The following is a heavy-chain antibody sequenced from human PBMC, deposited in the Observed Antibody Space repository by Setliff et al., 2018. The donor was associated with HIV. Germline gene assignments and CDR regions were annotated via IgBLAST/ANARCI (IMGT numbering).Heavy chain of an antibody. CDR3: AKNWATVHHYYYGMDF. D-gene: IGHD7-27*01. Sequence: PGGSLRLSCKATGFSFSLYAMSWVRQAPGKGLEWVSSISGSGRKTYYGDSVKGRFTISRDNSWDTVDLQMNTLRAEDTAVYYCAKNWATVHHYYYGMDFWGQGTTVTVSS. CDR1: GFSFSLYA. CDR2: ISGSGRKT. J-gene: IGHJ6*02. V-gene: IGHV3-23*01.